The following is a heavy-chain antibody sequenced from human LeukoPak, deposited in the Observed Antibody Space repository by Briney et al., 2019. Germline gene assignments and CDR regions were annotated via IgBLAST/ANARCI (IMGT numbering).Heavy chain of an antibody. CDR1: GFTFSSYE. V-gene: IGHV3-48*03. D-gene: IGHD5-12*01. CDR3: ARDPGSGYEEHFDY. Sequence: GGSLRLSCAASGFTFSSYEMNWVRQAPGKGLEWVSYISSSGSTMYYTDSVKGRFTISRDNAKDSLYLQMNSLRAEDTAVYYCARDPGSGYEEHFDYWGQGTLATVSS. CDR2: ISSSGSTM. J-gene: IGHJ4*02.